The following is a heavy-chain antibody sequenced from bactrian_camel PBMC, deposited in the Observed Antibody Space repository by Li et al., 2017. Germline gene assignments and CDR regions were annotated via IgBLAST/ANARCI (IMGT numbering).Heavy chain of an antibody. CDR3: ATLDLPWRWDQSIT. V-gene: IGHV3S6*01. CDR2: LYTDGSAT. Sequence: QVQLVESGGGLVQPGGSLRLSCAASGYTYSRYCMGWFRQAPGKGREGVAALYTDGSATYYADFVEGRFTIFYDNAKNTLYLQLNSLKTEDTALYYCATLDLPWRWDQSITIGTRGPRSPSP. D-gene: IGHD7*01. J-gene: IGHJ4*01. CDR1: GYTYSRYC.